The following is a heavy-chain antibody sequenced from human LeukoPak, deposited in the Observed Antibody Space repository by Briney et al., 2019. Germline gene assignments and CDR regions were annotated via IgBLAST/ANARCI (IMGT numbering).Heavy chain of an antibody. CDR1: GYTFTSYD. CDR3: ARGPTMLWFGEASYYYYMDV. Sequence: ASVKVSCKASGYTFTSYDINWVRQATGQGLEWMGWMNPNSGNTGYAQKFQGRVTMTRNTSISTAYMELSSLRSEDTAVYYCARGPTMLWFGEASYYYYMDVWGKGTTVTISS. V-gene: IGHV1-8*01. J-gene: IGHJ6*03. D-gene: IGHD3-10*01. CDR2: MNPNSGNT.